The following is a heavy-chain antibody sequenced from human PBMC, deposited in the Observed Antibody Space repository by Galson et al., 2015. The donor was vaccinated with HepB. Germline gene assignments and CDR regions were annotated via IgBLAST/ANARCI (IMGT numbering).Heavy chain of an antibody. Sequence: SLRLSCAASEFTFSNYPMTWVRQAPGKGLEWVSSISDSGGNTYHADSVKGRFTISRDNSKNTLYLQMNNLRAEDTALYYCAKSRHACSSDICYFTWLDPWGQGTPVTVSS. CDR1: EFTFSNYP. CDR3: AKSRHACSSDICYFTWLDP. V-gene: IGHV3-23*01. CDR2: ISDSGGNT. D-gene: IGHD2-2*01. J-gene: IGHJ5*02.